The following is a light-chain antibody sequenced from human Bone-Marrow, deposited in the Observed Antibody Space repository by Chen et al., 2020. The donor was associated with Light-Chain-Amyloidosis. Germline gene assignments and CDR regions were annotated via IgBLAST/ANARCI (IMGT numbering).Light chain of an antibody. CDR1: QSVSSSS. Sequence: EIVLTQSPGTLSLSPGESATLSCRTSQSVSSSSLAWYQQKPGQAPRLLVHGASIRATGVPDRFRGGGSGTDFTLTISRLEPEDFAMYYCQQYGRSPFTFGPGTKVDIK. CDR3: QQYGRSPFT. CDR2: GAS. V-gene: IGKV3-20*01. J-gene: IGKJ3*01.